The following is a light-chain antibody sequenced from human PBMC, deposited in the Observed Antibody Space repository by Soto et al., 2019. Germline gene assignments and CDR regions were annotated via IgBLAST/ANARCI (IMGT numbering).Light chain of an antibody. CDR3: QQSYSTPTT. V-gene: IGKV1-39*01. Sequence: DIEMTQSPSSLSASVGDRVTITCRASQSISSYLNWYQQKQGKAPKLLIYAASSLQSGVPSRFSGSGSGTDFTLTISSLQPEDFSTYYCQQSYSTPTTFGGGTKVDIK. CDR1: QSISSY. CDR2: AAS. J-gene: IGKJ4*01.